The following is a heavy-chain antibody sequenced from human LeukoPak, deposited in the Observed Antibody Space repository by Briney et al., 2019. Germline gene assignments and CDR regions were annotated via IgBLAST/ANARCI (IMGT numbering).Heavy chain of an antibody. CDR1: GFTFSSYN. V-gene: IGHV3-21*01. CDR2: ITSTSTYM. CDR3: VRAPSRVVRGIIINDYMFDY. Sequence: PGGSLRLSCTASGFTFSSYNINWVMSWVRQAPGKGLEWVSSITSTSTYMYYADSVRGRFTVSRDNARKSVYLQMNSLTAGDTAVYYCVRAPSRVVRGIIINDYMFDYWGQGTLVSVSS. D-gene: IGHD3-10*01. J-gene: IGHJ4*02.